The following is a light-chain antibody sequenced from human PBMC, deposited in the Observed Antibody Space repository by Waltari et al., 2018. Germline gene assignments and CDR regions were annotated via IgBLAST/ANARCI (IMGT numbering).Light chain of an antibody. CDR3: QHHFRLPAT. CDR1: QSISRY. J-gene: IGKJ1*01. CDR2: GAP. V-gene: IGKV3-20*01. Sequence: IMLTHSPGTLYLSPGERATLSCRASQSISRYLACYQQNPGQAPRLLIYGAPTRATGIPDRFSGSGSGTDFSLTISGLEPEDSAVYYCQHHFRLPATFGQGTKVEIK.